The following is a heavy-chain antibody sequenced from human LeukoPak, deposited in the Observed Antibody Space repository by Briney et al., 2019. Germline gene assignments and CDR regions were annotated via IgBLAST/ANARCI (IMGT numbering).Heavy chain of an antibody. J-gene: IGHJ5*02. CDR2: INHSGST. CDR1: GGSFSGYY. D-gene: IGHD2-15*01. Sequence: SETLSLTCAVYGGSFSGYYWSWIRQPPGKGLEWIGEINHSGSTNYNPSPKSRVTISVDTSKNQFSLKLSSVTAADTAVYYCARLLFRFYIAWFDPWGQGTLVTVSS. V-gene: IGHV4-34*01. CDR3: ARLLFRFYIAWFDP.